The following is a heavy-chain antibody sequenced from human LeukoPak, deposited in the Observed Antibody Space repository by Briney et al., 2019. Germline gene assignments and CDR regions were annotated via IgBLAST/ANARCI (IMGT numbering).Heavy chain of an antibody. V-gene: IGHV3-23*01. CDR1: GFTFSSYA. CDR2: ISGSGGST. Sequence: GGSLRLSCAASGFTFSSYAMSWVRQAPGKGLEWVSAISGSGGSTYYADSVKGRSTISRDNSKNTLYLQMNSLRAEDTAVYYCAKGDWNQFWYFDYWGQGTLVTVSS. J-gene: IGHJ4*02. D-gene: IGHD1-14*01. CDR3: AKGDWNQFWYFDY.